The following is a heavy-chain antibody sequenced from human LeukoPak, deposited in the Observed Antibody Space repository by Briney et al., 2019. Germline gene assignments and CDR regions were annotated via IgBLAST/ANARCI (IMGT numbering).Heavy chain of an antibody. CDR2: ISDDGRNK. D-gene: IGHD4-17*01. CDR3: AKRPSDYGDYVTYFDY. V-gene: IGHV3-30*18. CDR1: GFSFISYG. J-gene: IGHJ4*02. Sequence: GGSLRLSCAASGFSFISYGMPWVRKAPGKGLEWVGVISDDGRNKNYADSVKGRFTISRDNSKDTLYLQMNSLRDEDTAVYYCAKRPSDYGDYVTYFDYWGQGTLVTVSS.